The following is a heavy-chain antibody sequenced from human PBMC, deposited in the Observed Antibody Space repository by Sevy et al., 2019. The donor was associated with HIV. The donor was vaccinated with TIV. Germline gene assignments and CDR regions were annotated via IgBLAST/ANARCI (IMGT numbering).Heavy chain of an antibody. CDR1: GFTFSAHW. CDR2: SNSDGSRT. V-gene: IGHV3-74*01. D-gene: IGHD1-26*01. Sequence: GGSLRLSCAASGFTFSAHWMHWVRQGLGKGLVWVSRSNSDGSRTTYADSVKGRFTISRDNAKNTLYLQMNSLRPKDTAVYYCERLRFREGATEDAFDIWGQGTMVTVSS. J-gene: IGHJ3*02. CDR3: ERLRFREGATEDAFDI.